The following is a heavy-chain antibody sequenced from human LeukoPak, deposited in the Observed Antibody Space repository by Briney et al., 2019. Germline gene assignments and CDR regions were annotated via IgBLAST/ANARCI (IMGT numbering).Heavy chain of an antibody. Sequence: ASVKVSCKASGYTFTGYYMHWVRQAPGQGLEWMGWINPNSGGTNYAQKFQGRVTMTRDTSISTAYMELSRLRSDDTAVYYCARDKGYCSSTSCAYYYYYMDVWGKGTTVTVSS. CDR1: GYTFTGYY. J-gene: IGHJ6*03. CDR2: INPNSGGT. V-gene: IGHV1-2*02. D-gene: IGHD2-2*01. CDR3: ARDKGYCSSTSCAYYYYYMDV.